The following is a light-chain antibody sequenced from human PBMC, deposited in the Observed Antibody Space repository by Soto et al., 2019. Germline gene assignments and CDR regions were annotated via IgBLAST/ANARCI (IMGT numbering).Light chain of an antibody. CDR1: QKISNKY. CDR3: QQYDLALN. CDR2: GAS. V-gene: IGKV3-20*01. Sequence: EIVLTQSPGILSLSPGVRATLSCRASQKISNKYLAWYQQKPGQAPRLLIFGASTRATGIPDRFVGRGSGTDFTLTINRLEPEDFAVYYCQQYDLALNFGPGTKVEIK. J-gene: IGKJ3*01.